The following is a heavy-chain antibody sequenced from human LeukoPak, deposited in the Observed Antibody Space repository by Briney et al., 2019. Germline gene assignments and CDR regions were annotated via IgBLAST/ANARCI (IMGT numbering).Heavy chain of an antibody. CDR2: IYSSGST. CDR3: ARGLISYALAS. D-gene: IGHD2-21*01. Sequence: SETLSHTRSCSLGSIRSYYWSWIRQPAGKGLEWIERIYSSGSTIYNPSLKRRGTMSADTSKNHFSLKQTSVSAADTAVYFCARGLISYALASWGQGTLVTASS. CDR1: LGSIRSYY. J-gene: IGHJ4*02. V-gene: IGHV4-4*07.